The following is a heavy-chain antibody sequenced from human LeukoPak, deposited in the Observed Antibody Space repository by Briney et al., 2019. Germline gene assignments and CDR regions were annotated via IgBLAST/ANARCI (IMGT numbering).Heavy chain of an antibody. Sequence: SETLSLTCTVSGGSISSYSWCWIRQPPGQGLERIGYMYYCWSTNYYPSLKRRVTISVDTSKNHFSLKLSSVTAADTAVYYCARDWSDCSGGSCYFNWFDPWGQGTLVTVSS. CDR3: ARDWSDCSGGSCYFNWFDP. V-gene: IGHV4-59*01. CDR1: GGSISSYS. J-gene: IGHJ5*02. D-gene: IGHD2-15*01. CDR2: MYYCWST.